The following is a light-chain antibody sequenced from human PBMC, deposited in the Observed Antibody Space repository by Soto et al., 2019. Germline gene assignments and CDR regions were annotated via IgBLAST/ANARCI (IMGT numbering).Light chain of an antibody. CDR3: QQYHSYWT. CDR1: QSISSW. V-gene: IGKV1-5*01. J-gene: IGKJ1*01. Sequence: DIQMTQSPSTLSASLGDRVIITCRASQSISSWLAWYQQKPGKAPKLLIYDASSLESGVPQRFSGSGSGTEFTLTISSLQTDDFSTYYCQQYHSYWTFGQGTKVDIK. CDR2: DAS.